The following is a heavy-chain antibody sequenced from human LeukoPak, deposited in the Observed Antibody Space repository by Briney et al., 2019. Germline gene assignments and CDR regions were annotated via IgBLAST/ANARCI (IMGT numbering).Heavy chain of an antibody. CDR2: INPNSGGT. CDR1: GYTFTSYY. D-gene: IGHD2-21*02. V-gene: IGHV1-2*02. J-gene: IGHJ2*01. Sequence: GASVKVSCKASGYTFTSYYMHWVRQAPGQGLEWMGWINPNSGGTYYAQKFQGRVTITRDTSISTAYMELSSLSSDDTAVYYCASLVVVTANGYFDLWGRGTLVTVSS. CDR3: ASLVVVTANGYFDL.